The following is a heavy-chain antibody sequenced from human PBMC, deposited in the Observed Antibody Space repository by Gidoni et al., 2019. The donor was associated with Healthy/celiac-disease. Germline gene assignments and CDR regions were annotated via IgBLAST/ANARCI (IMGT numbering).Heavy chain of an antibody. CDR2: ISSSSSYT. D-gene: IGHD2-15*01. CDR1: GFTFSDYY. CDR3: ARALGYGGNLEYFQH. Sequence: QVQLVESGGGLVKPGGSLRLSCAASGFTFSDYYMSWIRQAPGKGLEWVSYISSSSSYTNYADSVKGRFTISRDNAKNSLYLQMNSLRAEDTAVYYCARALGYGGNLEYFQHWGQGTLVTVSS. J-gene: IGHJ1*01. V-gene: IGHV3-11*06.